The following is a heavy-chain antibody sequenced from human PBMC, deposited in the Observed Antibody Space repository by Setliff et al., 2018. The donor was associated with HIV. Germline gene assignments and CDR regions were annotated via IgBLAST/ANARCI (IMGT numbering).Heavy chain of an antibody. CDR1: GYSVSSGYY. J-gene: IGHJ4*02. D-gene: IGHD3-3*01. CDR2: FYHSGST. CDR3: VSGPLSGYGYYFDY. V-gene: IGHV4-38-2*01. Sequence: PSETLSLTCAVSGYSVSSGYYWGWIRQPPGKGLEWIGSFYHSGSTFYNPSLKSRVTISLDTSKNQFSLKLRSVTAADTAVYYCVSGPLSGYGYYFDYWGQGALVTSPQ.